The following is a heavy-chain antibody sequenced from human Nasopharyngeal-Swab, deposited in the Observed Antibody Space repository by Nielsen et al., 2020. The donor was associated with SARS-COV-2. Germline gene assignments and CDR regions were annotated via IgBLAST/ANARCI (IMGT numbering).Heavy chain of an antibody. V-gene: IGHV3-30*02. CDR2: IRYDGSNK. D-gene: IGHD3-22*01. J-gene: IGHJ4*02. CDR1: GFTFSSYG. CDR3: ARVGGYYDSSGYGGDFDY. Sequence: GESLKISCAASGFTFSSYGMHWVRQAPGKGLEWVAFIRYDGSNKYYADSVKGRFTISRDNSKNTLYLQMNSLRAEDTAVYYCARVGGYYDSSGYGGDFDYWGQGTLVTVSS.